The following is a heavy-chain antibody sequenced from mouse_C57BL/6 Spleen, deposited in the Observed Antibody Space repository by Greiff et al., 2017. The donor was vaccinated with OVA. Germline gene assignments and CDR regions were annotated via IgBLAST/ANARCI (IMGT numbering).Heavy chain of an antibody. V-gene: IGHV1-18*01. J-gene: IGHJ1*03. D-gene: IGHD1-1*01. CDR1: GYTFTDYN. CDR3: ARGGSRDWYFDV. Sequence: VQLQQSGPELVKPGASVKIPCKASGYTFTDYNMDWVKQSHGKSLEWIGDINPNNGGTISNQKFKGKATLTVDKSSSTAYMELRSLTSEDTAVYYCARGGSRDWYFDVWGTGTSVTVSS. CDR2: INPNNGGT.